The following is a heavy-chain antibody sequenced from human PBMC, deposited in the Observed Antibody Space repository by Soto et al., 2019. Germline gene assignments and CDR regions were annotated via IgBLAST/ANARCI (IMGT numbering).Heavy chain of an antibody. CDR1: GYAFGGYA. CDR2: VSAYSGHT. J-gene: IGHJ4*02. D-gene: IGHD4-17*01. V-gene: IGHV1-18*04. Sequence: QVQLVQPGAEVKKPGASVKVSCKASGYAFGGYAISWVRQAPGQGLEWMGWVSAYSGHTDYAQHLQGRVSMTTETSTSTAYMELGSLTSDDTAVYYCARPSGSYGDYAWSLAYWGQGTLVTVSS. CDR3: ARPSGSYGDYAWSLAY.